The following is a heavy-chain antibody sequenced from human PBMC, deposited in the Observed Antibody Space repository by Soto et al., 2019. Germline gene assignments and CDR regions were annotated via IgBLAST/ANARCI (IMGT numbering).Heavy chain of an antibody. D-gene: IGHD3-16*02. CDR1: GGTFSSSG. Sequence: QVHLVQSGTEVKKPGSSVKVSCKASGGTFSSSGFSWVRQAPGQGLAWMGMIVPSLDTTNYAQKFQARVTITADEVTRTAYMELRSLRSEDTDVYYCARWPQPRYTADPYAVDVWGQGTSVIVSS. CDR3: ARWPQPRYTADPYAVDV. V-gene: IGHV1-69*11. CDR2: IVPSLDTT. J-gene: IGHJ6*01.